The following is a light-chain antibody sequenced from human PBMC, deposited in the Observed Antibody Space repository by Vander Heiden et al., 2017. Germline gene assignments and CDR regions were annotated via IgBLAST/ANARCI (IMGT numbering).Light chain of an antibody. J-gene: IGKJ4*01. Sequence: EIVLTQSPGTLSLSPGERATLSCRASQSVSSSYLAWYQQKPGQAPRLLIYGASSRATGIPDRFSGSGSGTDFTLTISRLEPEDFAVYYCQQECSSPLTFGGGTKVDIK. V-gene: IGKV3-20*01. CDR3: QQECSSPLT. CDR1: QSVSSSY. CDR2: GAS.